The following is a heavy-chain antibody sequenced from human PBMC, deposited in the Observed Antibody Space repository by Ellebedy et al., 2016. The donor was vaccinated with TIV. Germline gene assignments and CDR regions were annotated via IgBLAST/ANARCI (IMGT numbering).Heavy chain of an antibody. CDR3: VRVARGYRGVDV. J-gene: IGHJ6*02. D-gene: IGHD6-25*01. V-gene: IGHV3-11*05. CDR2: INNTCSCP. Sequence: GESLKISCVTSGFTFSEYYIDWIRQTPGKGLEWISYINNTCSCPNYIDSVKGRFSTSRDHVKKAVFLQMNSLKTEDSAVYYCVRVARGYRGVDVWGQGTTVTVSS. CDR1: GFTFSEYY.